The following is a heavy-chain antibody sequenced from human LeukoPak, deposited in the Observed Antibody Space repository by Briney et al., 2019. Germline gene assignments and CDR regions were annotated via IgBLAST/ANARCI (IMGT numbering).Heavy chain of an antibody. CDR3: ARERRSCAVAGTASRCWFDP. CDR2: INPNSGGT. Sequence: ASVKVSCKASGYTFTGYYMHWVRQAPGQGLEWMGWINPNSGGTNYAQKFRGRVTMTRDTSTSTVYMELSSLRSEDTAVYYCARERRSCAVAGTASRCWFDPWGQGTLVTVSS. CDR1: GYTFTGYY. V-gene: IGHV1-2*02. J-gene: IGHJ5*02. D-gene: IGHD6-19*01.